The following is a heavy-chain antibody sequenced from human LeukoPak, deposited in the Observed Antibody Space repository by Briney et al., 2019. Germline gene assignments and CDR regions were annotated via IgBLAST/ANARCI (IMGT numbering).Heavy chain of an antibody. Sequence: PGGSLRLSCAASGFTFDDYGMSWVRQAPGKGLEWGSGINWNGGSTVYGDCVKGRFTISRDNAQNSLYLQMNRLRAEDTALYYCARVHPKPATVGGAFDIWGQGTMVTVSS. CDR3: ARVHPKPATVGGAFDI. J-gene: IGHJ3*02. D-gene: IGHD1-26*01. CDR1: GFTFDDYG. V-gene: IGHV3-20*04. CDR2: INWNGGST.